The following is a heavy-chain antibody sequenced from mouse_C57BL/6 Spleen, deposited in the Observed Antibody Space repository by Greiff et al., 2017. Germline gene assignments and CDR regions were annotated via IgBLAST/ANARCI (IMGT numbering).Heavy chain of an antibody. CDR3: ARVLGDYGSSYDWYCDV. J-gene: IGHJ1*03. D-gene: IGHD1-1*01. CDR1: GYTFTSYT. CDR2: INPSSGYT. V-gene: IGHV1-4*01. Sequence: VQLQQSGAELARPGASVKMSCKASGYTFTSYTLHWVKQRPGQGLEWIGYINPSSGYTKSNQKFKDKATLTADKSSSTAYMQLSSLTSEDSAVYYCARVLGDYGSSYDWYCDVWGTGTTGTGSS.